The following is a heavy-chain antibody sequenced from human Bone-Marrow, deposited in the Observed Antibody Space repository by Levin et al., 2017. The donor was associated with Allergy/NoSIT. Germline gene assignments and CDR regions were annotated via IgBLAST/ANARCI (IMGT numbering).Heavy chain of an antibody. CDR1: GDTLTELS. J-gene: IGHJ6*02. CDR2: FDPENAET. Sequence: ASVKVSCKVSGDTLTELSMQWVRQTPGKGLEWMGGFDPENAETVYAQKFQGRVTMTEDRSTETAYMELGRPTSEDTAVYYCATRGHDFWSGFDDWGQGTTVTVSS. D-gene: IGHD3-3*01. V-gene: IGHV1-24*01. CDR3: ATRGHDFWSGFDD.